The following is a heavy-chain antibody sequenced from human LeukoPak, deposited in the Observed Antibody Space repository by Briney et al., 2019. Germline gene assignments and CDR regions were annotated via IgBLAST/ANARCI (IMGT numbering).Heavy chain of an antibody. V-gene: IGHV3-30*04. Sequence: GGSLRLSCAASGFTFGDFAMYWVRQAPGKGLGWVASILYDGSNDNYAASVKGRFTISRDNSKSTLYLQMDDLRDEDTAVYYCARDRLWFGDGSPFDYWGQGNLVTVSS. CDR1: GFTFGDFA. CDR2: ILYDGSND. J-gene: IGHJ4*02. CDR3: ARDRLWFGDGSPFDY. D-gene: IGHD3-10*01.